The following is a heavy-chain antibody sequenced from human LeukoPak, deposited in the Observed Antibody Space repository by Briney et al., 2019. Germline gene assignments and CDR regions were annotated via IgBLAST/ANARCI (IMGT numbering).Heavy chain of an antibody. CDR2: IYYSGST. Sequence: SETLSLTCTVPGGSISSYYWSWIRQPPGKGLEWIGYIYYSGSTNYNPSLKSRVTISVDTSKNQFSLKLSSVTAADTAVYYCARETRDAFDIWGQGTMVTVSS. D-gene: IGHD1-7*01. CDR3: ARETRDAFDI. J-gene: IGHJ3*02. CDR1: GGSISSYY. V-gene: IGHV4-59*08.